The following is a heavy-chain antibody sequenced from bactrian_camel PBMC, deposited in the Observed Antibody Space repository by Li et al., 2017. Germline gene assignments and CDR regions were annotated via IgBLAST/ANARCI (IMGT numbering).Heavy chain of an antibody. CDR1: GFTFSNYA. V-gene: IGHV3S42*01. D-gene: IGHD7*01. J-gene: IGHJ4*01. CDR2: INSGSAT. Sequence: EVQLVESGGGLVQPGGSLRLSCAASGFTFSNYAMGWVRQAPGKGLEWVSSINSGSATNYGDSVKGRFTISRDNAKNMLYLQMNSLKPEDTAMYHCAADGGDCTGGAAEWYYGQGTQVTVS.